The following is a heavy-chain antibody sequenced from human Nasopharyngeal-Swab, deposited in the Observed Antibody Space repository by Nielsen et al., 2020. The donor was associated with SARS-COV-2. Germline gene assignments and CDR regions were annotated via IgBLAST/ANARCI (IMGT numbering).Heavy chain of an antibody. CDR1: GFTFADYA. D-gene: IGHD3-22*01. CDR2: ISWNSGSI. V-gene: IGHV3-9*01. J-gene: IGHJ4*02. CDR3: ASSPFVTVMERALDY. Sequence: GGSLRLSCAASGFTFADYAMHWVRQAPGKGLEWVSGISWNSGSIGYADSVKCRFTISRDNAKNSLYLQMNSLRAEDTALYYCASSPFVTVMERALDYWGQGTLVTVSS.